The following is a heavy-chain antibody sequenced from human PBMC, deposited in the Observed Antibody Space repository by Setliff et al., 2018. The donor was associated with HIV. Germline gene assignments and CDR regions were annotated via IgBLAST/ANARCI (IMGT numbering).Heavy chain of an antibody. CDR2: INPNSGDT. Sequence: ASVKVSCKASGYTFTAYYMHWVRQAPGQGLEWMGWINPNSGDTNYAQKFQGRVAMTRDTSISTAYVELSRLRSDDTAVYYCAREKYFLEWFPDSWGQGTLGTVSS. V-gene: IGHV1-2*02. CDR1: GYTFTAYY. J-gene: IGHJ4*02. D-gene: IGHD3-3*01. CDR3: AREKYFLEWFPDS.